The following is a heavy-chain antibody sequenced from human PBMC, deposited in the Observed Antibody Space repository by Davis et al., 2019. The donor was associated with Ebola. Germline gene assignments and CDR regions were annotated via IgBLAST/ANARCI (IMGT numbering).Heavy chain of an antibody. D-gene: IGHD2-15*01. CDR2: INHSGST. CDR1: GGSFSGYY. CDR3: ARETRGWWFDP. V-gene: IGHV4-34*01. Sequence: MPSETLSLTCAVYGGSFSGYYWSWIRQPPGKGLEWIGEINHSGSTNYNPSLKSRVTISGDTSKNQFSLKLSSVTAADTAVYYCARETRGWWFDPWGQGTLVTVSS. J-gene: IGHJ5*02.